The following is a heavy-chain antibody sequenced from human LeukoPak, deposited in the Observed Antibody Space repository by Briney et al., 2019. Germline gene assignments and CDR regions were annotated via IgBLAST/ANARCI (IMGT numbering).Heavy chain of an antibody. D-gene: IGHD3-10*01. CDR3: ARAREGHGSGSYYNPHDAFDI. V-gene: IGHV1-69*04. J-gene: IGHJ3*02. CDR2: IIPILGIA. CDR1: GGTFSSYA. Sequence: RASVKVSCKASGGTFSSYAISWVRQAPGQGLEWMGRIIPILGIANYAQKFQGRVTITADKSTSTAYMELSSLRSEDTAVYYCARAREGHGSGSYYNPHDAFDIWGQGTIVTVSS.